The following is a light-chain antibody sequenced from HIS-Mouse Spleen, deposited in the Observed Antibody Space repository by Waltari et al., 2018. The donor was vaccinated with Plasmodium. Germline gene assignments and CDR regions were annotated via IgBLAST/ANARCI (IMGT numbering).Light chain of an antibody. J-gene: IGKJ3*01. V-gene: IGKV3-15*01. CDR2: GAS. Sequence: EIVMTQSQATLSVSPGERATHSCRASQRVSSNLAWYQQKPGQAPRLRIYGASTRATGIPARFSGSGSGTEFTLTISSLQSEDFAVYYCQQYNNWSFTFGPGTKVDIK. CDR3: QQYNNWSFT. CDR1: QRVSSN.